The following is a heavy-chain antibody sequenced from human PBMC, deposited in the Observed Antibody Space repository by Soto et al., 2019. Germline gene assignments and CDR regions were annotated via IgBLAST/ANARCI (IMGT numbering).Heavy chain of an antibody. CDR1: GYTFTTFP. CDR2: INVGSGNT. J-gene: IGHJ5*02. D-gene: IGHD5-18*01. V-gene: IGHV1-3*01. Sequence: ASVKVSCKASGYTFTTFPLHWVRQAPGQGLEWMGWINVGSGNTKYSQKFQGRVTITRDTPAITAYMELSSLRSEDTAVYYCARDSGGYNYGYYWFDPWGQGTLVTVSS. CDR3: ARDSGGYNYGYYWFDP.